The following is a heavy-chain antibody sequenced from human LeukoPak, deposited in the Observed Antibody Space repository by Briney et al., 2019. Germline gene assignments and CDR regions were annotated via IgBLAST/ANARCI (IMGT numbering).Heavy chain of an antibody. Sequence: PGGSLRLFCVASGFTFSSYWMTWVRQAPGKGLEWVANIKTDGSLIYYVDSVKGRFTISRDNAKNSLYLQMNSLRVEDTAVYYCARDLNWETYWGQGTLVSVSS. CDR3: ARDLNWETY. D-gene: IGHD7-27*01. CDR1: GFTFSSYW. CDR2: IKTDGSLI. V-gene: IGHV3-7*01. J-gene: IGHJ4*02.